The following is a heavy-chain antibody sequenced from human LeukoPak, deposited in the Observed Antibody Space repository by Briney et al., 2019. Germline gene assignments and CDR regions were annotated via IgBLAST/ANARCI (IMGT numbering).Heavy chain of an antibody. CDR1: GGSISSSSYY. J-gene: IGHJ4*02. CDR3: ARVEIDILTGYYFDY. D-gene: IGHD3-9*01. Sequence: SETLSLTCTVSGGSISSSSYYWGWIRQPPGKGLEWIGIIYYSGSTYYNPSLKSRVTISVDTSKNQFSLKLSSVTAADTAVYYCARVEIDILTGYYFDYWGQGTLVTVSS. CDR2: IYYSGST. V-gene: IGHV4-39*07.